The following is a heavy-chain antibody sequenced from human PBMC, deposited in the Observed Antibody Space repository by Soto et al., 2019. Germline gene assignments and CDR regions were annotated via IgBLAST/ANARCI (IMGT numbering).Heavy chain of an antibody. Sequence: EVQLLESGGGLVQPGGSLRLSCAASGFTFSSYAMSWVRQAPGKGLEWVSGISGSGSGGSTYYADSVKGRFTISRDNSKNTLYLQMNSLRAEDTAAYYCAKGTWTMVTRPIGYWGQGTLVTVSS. V-gene: IGHV3-23*01. J-gene: IGHJ4*02. CDR2: ISGSGSGGST. CDR3: AKGTWTMVTRPIGY. CDR1: GFTFSSYA. D-gene: IGHD4-17*01.